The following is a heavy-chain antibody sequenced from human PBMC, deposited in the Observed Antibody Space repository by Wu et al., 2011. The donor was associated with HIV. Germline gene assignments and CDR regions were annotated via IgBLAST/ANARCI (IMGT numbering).Heavy chain of an antibody. D-gene: IGHD3-10*01. J-gene: IGHJ6*02. V-gene: IGHV1-46*01. CDR3: ARDRPPDGGYGHSYYFYGMDV. CDR2: INPSGGST. CDR1: GYIFTGYY. Sequence: QVQLVQSGAEVKQPGASVKVSCKASGYIFTGYYMHWVRQAPGQGLEWMGRINPSGGSTNNAQKFQGRVTMTRDTSTSTVYMELSSLRSEDTAVYYCARDRPPDGGYGHSYYFYGMDVWGQGTTVTVSS.